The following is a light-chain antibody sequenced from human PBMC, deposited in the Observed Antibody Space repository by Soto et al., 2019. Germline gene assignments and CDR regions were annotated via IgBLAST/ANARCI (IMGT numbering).Light chain of an antibody. CDR2: EVS. CDR1: SSDVVAYTF. V-gene: IGLV2-14*01. J-gene: IGLJ3*02. CDR3: YSYRGSNAWV. Sequence: QSVLTQPASVSGSPGQSITISCTGTSSDVVAYTFVSWYQHHPGTAPKLMIYEVSNRPSGASNRFSGSKSGNTASLTISGLQTEDEAEYYCYSYRGSNAWVFGGGTKLTVL.